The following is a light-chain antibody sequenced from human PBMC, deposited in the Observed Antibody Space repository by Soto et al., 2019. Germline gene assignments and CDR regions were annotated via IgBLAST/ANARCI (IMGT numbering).Light chain of an antibody. Sequence: DIVLTQSPDTLSLSPGNRATLSCRASQSLGTNLAWYQQRPGQAPRLLIYAASTRATGVPARFSGSGSETEFTLTITTLQSEDFAVYYCQQYNHWPLSFGVGTKVDIK. V-gene: IGKV3-15*01. J-gene: IGKJ4*01. CDR1: QSLGTN. CDR2: AAS. CDR3: QQYNHWPLS.